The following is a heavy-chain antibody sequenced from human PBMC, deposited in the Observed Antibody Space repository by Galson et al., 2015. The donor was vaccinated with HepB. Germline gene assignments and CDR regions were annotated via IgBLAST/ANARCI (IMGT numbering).Heavy chain of an antibody. J-gene: IGHJ4*02. V-gene: IGHV3-30*18. Sequence: LRLSCAASGFSFSSYGMHWVRQAPGKGLEWVAFISYDGRNKYYADSVKGRFTISRDNSNNTVYVEMNSLRPEDTAVYYCAKRGGSSGWYVADYWGQGALVTVSS. D-gene: IGHD6-19*01. CDR3: AKRGGSSGWYVADY. CDR2: ISYDGRNK. CDR1: GFSFSSYG.